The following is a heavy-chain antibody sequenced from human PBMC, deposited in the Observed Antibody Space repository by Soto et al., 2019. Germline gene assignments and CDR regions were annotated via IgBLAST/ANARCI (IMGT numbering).Heavy chain of an antibody. V-gene: IGHV1-69*01. CDR1: GGTFSSHS. CDR2: MIPIFGTE. CDR3: STSVYCSTTRCYYYYGLDV. Sequence: QVQLVQSGAEVKKSGSSVKVSCKVSGGTFSSHSINWVRQAPGQGPEWMGGMIPIFGTENYAQKFQGRVTITADESTSTAYMEMSSLTSDDTALYYCSTSVYCSTTRCYYYYGLDVWGQGPTVIVAS. J-gene: IGHJ6*02. D-gene: IGHD2-2*01.